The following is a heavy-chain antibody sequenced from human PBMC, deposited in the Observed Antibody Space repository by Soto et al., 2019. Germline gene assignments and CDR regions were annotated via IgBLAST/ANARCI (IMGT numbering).Heavy chain of an antibody. CDR3: ARLLEGDYWYFDL. Sequence: EVRLVESGGGLVKPGGSLRLSCAASGFTFSSYSMNWVRQAPGKGLEWVSSISSSSTYIYYADSLKGRFTISRDSAKNSLYLQMNSLRAEDTAVYYCARLLEGDYWYFDLWGRGTLVTVSS. D-gene: IGHD1-1*01. CDR2: ISSSSTYI. V-gene: IGHV3-21*01. CDR1: GFTFSSYS. J-gene: IGHJ2*01.